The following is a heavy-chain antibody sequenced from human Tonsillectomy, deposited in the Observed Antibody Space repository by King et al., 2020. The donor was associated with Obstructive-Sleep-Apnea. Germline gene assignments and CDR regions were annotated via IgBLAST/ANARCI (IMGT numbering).Heavy chain of an antibody. Sequence: VQLQQWGAGLLKPSETLSLTCAVYGGSFSGYYWSWIRQPPGKGLEWIGKINHSGGTNYNPSLKSRVTISVDTSKNQFSLNLNSVTAADTAVYYCASPFQSFDYWGQGTLVTVSS. CDR1: GGSFSGYY. CDR2: INHSGGT. CDR3: ASPFQSFDY. V-gene: IGHV4-34*01. J-gene: IGHJ4*02.